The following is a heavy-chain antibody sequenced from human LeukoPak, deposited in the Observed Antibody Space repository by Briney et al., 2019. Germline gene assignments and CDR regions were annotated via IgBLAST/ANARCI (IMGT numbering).Heavy chain of an antibody. V-gene: IGHV3-30*04. CDR1: GFTFSSYA. D-gene: IGHD2-15*01. Sequence: PGGSLRLSCAASGFTFSSYAMHWVRQAPGKGLEWVAVISYDGSNKYYADSVKGRFTISRDNSKNTLYLQMNSLRAEDTAVYYCAREAGEGGGYFDYWGQGTLVTVSS. CDR2: ISYDGSNK. CDR3: AREAGEGGGYFDY. J-gene: IGHJ4*02.